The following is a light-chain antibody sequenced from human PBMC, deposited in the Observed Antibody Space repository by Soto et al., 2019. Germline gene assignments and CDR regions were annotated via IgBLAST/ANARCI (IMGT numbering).Light chain of an antibody. CDR3: QSADSSGTYVL. Sequence: SYELTQPPSVPVSPGQTARITCSGDALPKQYAYWYQQKPGQAPVLVIYKDSERPSGIPERFSGSSSGTTVTLTISGVQAEDEADYYCQSADSSGTYVLFGGGTQLTVL. CDR1: ALPKQY. CDR2: KDS. V-gene: IGLV3-25*03. J-gene: IGLJ2*01.